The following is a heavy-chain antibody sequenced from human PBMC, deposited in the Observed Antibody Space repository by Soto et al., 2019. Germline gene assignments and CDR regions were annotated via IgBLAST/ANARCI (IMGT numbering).Heavy chain of an antibody. CDR1: GFTFDDYA. Sequence: EVQLVESGGGLVQPGRSLRLSCAASGFTFDDYAMHWVRQAPGKGLEWVSGISWNSGSIGYADSVKGRFTISRDNAKNALYLQMNSLRAEETALYYCAKETQPTVAVGYFDYWGQGTLVTVSS. V-gene: IGHV3-9*01. D-gene: IGHD6-19*01. CDR3: AKETQPTVAVGYFDY. J-gene: IGHJ4*02. CDR2: ISWNSGSI.